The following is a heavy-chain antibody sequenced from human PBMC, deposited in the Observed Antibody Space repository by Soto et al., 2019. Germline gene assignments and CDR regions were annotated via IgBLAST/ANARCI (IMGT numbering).Heavy chain of an antibody. CDR2: IYYSGST. J-gene: IGHJ4*02. CDR1: GGSISSGGYY. V-gene: IGHV4-31*03. CDR3: ARGLWHVWYFDY. Sequence: NPSETLSLTCTVSGGSISSGGYYWSWIRQHPGKGLEWIGYIYYSGSTYYNPSLKSRVTISVDTSKNQFSLKLSSVTAADTAVYYCARGLWHVWYFDYWGQGTLVTVSS. D-gene: IGHD3-16*01.